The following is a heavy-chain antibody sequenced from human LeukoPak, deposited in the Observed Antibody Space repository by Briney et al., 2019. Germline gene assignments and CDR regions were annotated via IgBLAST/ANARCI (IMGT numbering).Heavy chain of an antibody. D-gene: IGHD3-9*01. V-gene: IGHV1-2*02. CDR2: INPNSGGT. CDR1: GYTFTGYY. Sequence: ASVKVSCKASGYTFTGYYMHWVRQAPGQGLEWMGWINPNSGGTNYAQKFQGRVTMTSDTSISTSYMELSRLRSDDTAVYFCAGTYYDILTGYYVLNYWGQGTLVTVSS. J-gene: IGHJ4*02. CDR3: AGTYYDILTGYYVLNY.